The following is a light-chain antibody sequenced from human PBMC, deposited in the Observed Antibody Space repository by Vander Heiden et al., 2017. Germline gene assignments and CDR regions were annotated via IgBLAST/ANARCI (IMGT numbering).Light chain of an antibody. CDR3: QSYDSSRSDVV. J-gene: IGLJ2*01. V-gene: IGLV1-40*01. CDR1: SSNIGAGYY. Sequence: QSVLTQPPSVSGAPGQRVTISCTSISSNIGAGYYVHWYQQLPGTAPKLLIYGNSNRPSGVPDRFSGSKSGTSASLAITGLQAEDEADYYCQSYDSSRSDVVFGGGTKLTVL. CDR2: GNS.